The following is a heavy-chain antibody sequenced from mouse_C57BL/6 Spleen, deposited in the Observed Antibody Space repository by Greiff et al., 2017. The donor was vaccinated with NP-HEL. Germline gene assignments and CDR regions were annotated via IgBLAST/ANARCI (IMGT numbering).Heavy chain of an antibody. J-gene: IGHJ4*01. Sequence: QVQLQQPGAELVMPGASVKLSCKASGYTFTSYWMHWVKQRPGQGLEWIGEIDPSDSYTNYNQKFKGKSTLTVDKSSSTAYMQLSSLTSEDSAVYYCARYPHGSRSYYYAMDYWGQGTSVTVSS. CDR2: IDPSDSYT. D-gene: IGHD1-1*01. CDR3: ARYPHGSRSYYYAMDY. V-gene: IGHV1-69*01. CDR1: GYTFTSYW.